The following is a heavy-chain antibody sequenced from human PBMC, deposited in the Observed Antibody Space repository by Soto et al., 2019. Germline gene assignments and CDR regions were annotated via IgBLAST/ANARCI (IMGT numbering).Heavy chain of an antibody. Sequence: SETLSLTCAVYGGSFSGYYWSWIRQPPGKGLEWIGEINHSGSTNYNPSLKSRVTISVDTSKNQFSLRLSSVTAADTAVYYCARHQPNRLGDWFDPWGQGILVTVSS. CDR1: GGSFSGYY. J-gene: IGHJ5*02. V-gene: IGHV4-34*01. D-gene: IGHD3-10*01. CDR2: INHSGST. CDR3: ARHQPNRLGDWFDP.